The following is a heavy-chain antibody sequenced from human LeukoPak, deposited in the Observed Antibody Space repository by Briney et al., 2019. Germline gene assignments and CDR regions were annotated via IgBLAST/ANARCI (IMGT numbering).Heavy chain of an antibody. D-gene: IGHD3-10*01. CDR1: GFTFSSYS. V-gene: IGHV3-21*01. CDR3: ARDQHLWFGELMRVAAFDI. CDR2: ISSSSSYI. Sequence: PGGSLRLSCAASGFTFSSYSMNWVRQAPGRGLEWVSSISSSSSYIYYADSVKGRFTISRDNAKNSLYLQMNSLRAEDTAVYYCARDQHLWFGELMRVAAFDIWGQGTMVTVSS. J-gene: IGHJ3*02.